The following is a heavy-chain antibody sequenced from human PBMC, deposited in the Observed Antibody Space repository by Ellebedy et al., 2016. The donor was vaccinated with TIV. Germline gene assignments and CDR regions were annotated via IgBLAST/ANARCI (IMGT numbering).Heavy chain of an antibody. CDR3: VTDQEWAFDS. D-gene: IGHD3-3*01. CDR1: GFTFSTYS. CDR2: ITGTGVI. J-gene: IGHJ4*02. Sequence: GGSLRLSXAASGFTFSTYSMNWVRQAPGKGLEWVSYITGTGVIQYADSVKGRFTISRDNAKNSLYLQMNGLRDEDTAVYYCVTDQEWAFDSWGQGTLVTVSS. V-gene: IGHV3-48*02.